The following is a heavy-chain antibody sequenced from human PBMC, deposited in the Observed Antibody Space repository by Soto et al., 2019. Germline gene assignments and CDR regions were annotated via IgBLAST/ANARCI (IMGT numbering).Heavy chain of an antibody. D-gene: IGHD3-16*02. CDR2: INPGHNSA. J-gene: IGHJ4*02. CDR3: AGAPSSVSSLAPPY. CDR1: YDSLSSHF. V-gene: IGHV1-46*01. Sequence: GASVKVSCKASYDSLSSHFIHLVRQAPGESLQWMGIINPGHNSASHAQEFQGRPRLNSDMSSRTIFMHLRRLRSDDTAVYYCAGAPSSVSSLAPPYWGQAHMVTVSS.